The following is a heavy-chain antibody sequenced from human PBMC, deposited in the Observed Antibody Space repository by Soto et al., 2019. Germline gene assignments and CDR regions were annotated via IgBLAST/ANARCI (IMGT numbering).Heavy chain of an antibody. D-gene: IGHD3-3*01. CDR3: ARSSGTEIFRVTKRLPKT. Sequence: ASVKVSWKASGYTFTSYGISWVRQAPGQGLEWMGWISAYNGNTNYAQKLQGRVTMTTDTSTSTAYMELRSLRSDDTAVYYCARSSGTEIFRVTKRLPKTWGQATLVTVSS. CDR2: ISAYNGNT. CDR1: GYTFTSYG. V-gene: IGHV1-18*01. J-gene: IGHJ5*02.